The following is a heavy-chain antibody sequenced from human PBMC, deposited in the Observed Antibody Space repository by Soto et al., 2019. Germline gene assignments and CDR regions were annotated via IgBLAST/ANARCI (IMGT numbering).Heavy chain of an antibody. D-gene: IGHD1-26*01. CDR2: ISAYNGNT. Sequence: APGKVSCKASGYTFSSYGISWGRQAPGQGLEWMGWISAYNGNTNYEKKLQGRVTMTTDTSTSTAYMELRSLRSDDTAVYYCARGPPVLHEFDYWGQGTLVTVSS. CDR3: ARGPPVLHEFDY. V-gene: IGHV1-18*01. CDR1: GYTFSSYG. J-gene: IGHJ4*02.